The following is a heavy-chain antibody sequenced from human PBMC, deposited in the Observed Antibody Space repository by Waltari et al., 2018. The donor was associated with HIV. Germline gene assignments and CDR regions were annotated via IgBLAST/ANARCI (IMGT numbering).Heavy chain of an antibody. V-gene: IGHV3-30*18. CDR2: ISFDLKNK. CDR3: AKDRTLRMMGYYFDN. J-gene: IGHJ4*02. D-gene: IGHD3-16*01. Sequence: QVQLVESGGGVVQPGRSLRLSCAASGFTVNTYSFHWVRQAPGQGLEWVAMISFDLKNKFYADSVSGRFTISRDNSKNTLYLQMNNLRSEDTAVYYCAKDRTLRMMGYYFDNWGQGTLVTVSS. CDR1: GFTVNTYS.